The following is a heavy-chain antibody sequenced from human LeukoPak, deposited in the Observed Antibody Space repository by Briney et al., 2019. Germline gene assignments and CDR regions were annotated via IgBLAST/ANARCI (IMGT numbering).Heavy chain of an antibody. Sequence: GASVKVSCKASGYTFTNYGITWVRQAPGQGLEWMGWISAYNGDTNFAQKFQGRVTMTTHTSTSTAYMELRTLRSDDTAVYYCARRGGGYCTSTRCCCMDVWGKGTTVTVSS. CDR2: ISAYNGDT. D-gene: IGHD2-2*01. CDR3: ARRGGGYCTSTRCCCMDV. J-gene: IGHJ6*03. V-gene: IGHV1-18*01. CDR1: GYTFTNYG.